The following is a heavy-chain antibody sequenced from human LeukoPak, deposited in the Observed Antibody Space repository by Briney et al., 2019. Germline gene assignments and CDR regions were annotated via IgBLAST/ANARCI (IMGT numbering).Heavy chain of an antibody. V-gene: IGHV4-34*01. D-gene: IGHD3-10*01. Sequence: SETLSLTCTVSGGSSSSYYWSWIRQPPGKGLEWIGEINHSGSTNYNPSLKSRVTISVDTSKNQFSLKLSSVTAADTAVYYCARGAPYYYGSGSTFDYWGQGTLVTVSS. CDR1: GGSSSSYY. CDR3: ARGAPYYYGSGSTFDY. J-gene: IGHJ4*02. CDR2: INHSGST.